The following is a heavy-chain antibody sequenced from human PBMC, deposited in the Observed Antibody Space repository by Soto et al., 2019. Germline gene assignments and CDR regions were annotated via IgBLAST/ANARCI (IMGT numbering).Heavy chain of an antibody. D-gene: IGHD6-19*01. J-gene: IGHJ5*02. CDR3: ARGRSRQWLVNWFDP. CDR2: IYYSGST. V-gene: IGHV4-61*01. Sequence: SETLSLTCTVSGGSVSSGSYYWSWIRQPPGKGLEWIGYIYYSGSTNYNPSLKSRVTISVDTSKNQFSLKLSSVTAADTAVYYGARGRSRQWLVNWFDPWGQGTLVTVSS. CDR1: GGSVSSGSYY.